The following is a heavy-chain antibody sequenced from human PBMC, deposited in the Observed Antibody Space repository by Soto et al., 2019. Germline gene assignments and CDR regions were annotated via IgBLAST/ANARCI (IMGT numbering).Heavy chain of an antibody. V-gene: IGHV1-69*06. CDR2: IIPIFNTT. D-gene: IGHD2-2*02. Sequence: QVQLVQSGAEVKTPGSSLKVSCTVSGSRFSNYVISWVRQAPGHGLEWLGRIIPIFNTTQYPQKFQGRVTITADKSTNTASLEPSSLRSDDTAVYYCAREGRGKKAGYNGLVSLGYWGQGTPVTVSS. CDR3: AREGRGKKAGYNGLVSLGY. CDR1: GSRFSNYV. J-gene: IGHJ4*02.